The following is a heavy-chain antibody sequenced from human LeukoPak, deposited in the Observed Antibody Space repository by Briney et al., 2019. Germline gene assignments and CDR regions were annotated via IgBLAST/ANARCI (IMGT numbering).Heavy chain of an antibody. J-gene: IGHJ6*02. D-gene: IGHD3-22*01. CDR2: I. CDR3: AEDMGPITMIVVGYYYYYGMDV. V-gene: IGHV3-9*01. Sequence: IVYADSVKGRFTISRDNAKNSLYLQMNSLRAEDTALYYCAEDMGPITMIVVGYYYYYGMDVWGQGTTVTVSS.